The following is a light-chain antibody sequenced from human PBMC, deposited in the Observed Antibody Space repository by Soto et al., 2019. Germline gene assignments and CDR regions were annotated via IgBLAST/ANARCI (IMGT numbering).Light chain of an antibody. CDR2: WAS. CDR3: QQYHNTPPYT. CDR1: QSVLYSSNNKNY. Sequence: DIVMTQSPDSLAVSLGERATINCKSSQSVLYSSNNKNYLAWYQKKPGQPPKLLIYWASTRESGVPDRFSGSGSGTDFTLTISSLQAEDVAVYYCQQYHNTPPYTFGQGTKLEIK. V-gene: IGKV4-1*01. J-gene: IGKJ2*01.